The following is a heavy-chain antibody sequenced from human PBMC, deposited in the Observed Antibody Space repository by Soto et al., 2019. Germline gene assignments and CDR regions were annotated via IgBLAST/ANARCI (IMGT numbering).Heavy chain of an antibody. CDR1: GFTFSSYE. CDR2: ISSSGSTI. CDR3: ARDRGEPYGMDV. D-gene: IGHD3-10*01. J-gene: IGHJ6*02. Sequence: GGSLRLSCAASGFTFSSYEMDWVRQAPGKGLEWVSYISSSGSTIYYADSVKGRFTISRDNAKNSLYLQMNSLRAEDTAVYYCARDRGEPYGMDVWGQGTTVTAP. V-gene: IGHV3-48*03.